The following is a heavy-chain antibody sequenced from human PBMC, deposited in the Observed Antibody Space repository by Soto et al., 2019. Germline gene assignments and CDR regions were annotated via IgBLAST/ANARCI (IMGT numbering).Heavy chain of an antibody. Sequence: QAHLVESGGGVVQPGRSLRLSCAASGFSFTSYGMHWVRQAPGTRLVRVAVISYDGGLQHYADSVKGRFTISRDNSKNMVLLQMNSLRGVDTAVYYCVSDRGYGHASVPYSWGQGTLVSVSS. V-gene: IGHV3-30*03. J-gene: IGHJ4*02. CDR2: ISYDGGLQ. D-gene: IGHD5-18*01. CDR3: VSDRGYGHASVPYS. CDR1: GFSFTSYG.